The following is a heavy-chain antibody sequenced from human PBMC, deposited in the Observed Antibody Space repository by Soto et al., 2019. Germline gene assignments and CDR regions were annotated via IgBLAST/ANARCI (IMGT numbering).Heavy chain of an antibody. CDR3: ARSAGYSSSWYEDNWFDP. J-gene: IGHJ5*02. CDR1: GFTFSSYG. D-gene: IGHD6-13*01. Sequence: TGGSLRLSCAASGFTFSSYGMHWVRQAPGKGLEWVAVIWYDGSNKYYADSVKGRFTISRDNSKNTLYLQMNSLRAEDTAVYYCARSAGYSSSWYEDNWFDPWGQGTLVTVSS. V-gene: IGHV3-33*01. CDR2: IWYDGSNK.